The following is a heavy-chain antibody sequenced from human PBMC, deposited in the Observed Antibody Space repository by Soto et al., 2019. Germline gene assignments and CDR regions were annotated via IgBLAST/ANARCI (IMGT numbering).Heavy chain of an antibody. J-gene: IGHJ5*02. V-gene: IGHV1-2*02. Sequence: ASLKVSCKASGYTFTGYYMHWVRQAPGQGLEWMGWINPNSGGTNYAQRFQGRVTMTRDTSISTAYMELSRLRSDDTAVYYCARDRVTIFGVVRKWFDPWGQGTLVTVSS. CDR2: INPNSGGT. D-gene: IGHD3-3*01. CDR1: GYTFTGYY. CDR3: ARDRVTIFGVVRKWFDP.